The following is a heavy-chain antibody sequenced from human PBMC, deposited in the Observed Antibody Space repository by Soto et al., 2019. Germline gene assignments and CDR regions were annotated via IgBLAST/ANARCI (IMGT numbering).Heavy chain of an antibody. Sequence: QVQLVQSGAEVKKPGASVKVSCKVSGYTLTELSMHWVRQAPGKGLEWLGGFEHEDGETIYAQKLQGRVTMTEDTSRDTAYMELSSLRYEDTAVYYCATHFTRVRVVMPSRHNWFDPWGQGTLVTVSS. CDR2: FEHEDGET. CDR1: GYTLTELS. V-gene: IGHV1-24*01. J-gene: IGHJ5*02. CDR3: ATHFTRVRVVMPSRHNWFDP. D-gene: IGHD3-10*01.